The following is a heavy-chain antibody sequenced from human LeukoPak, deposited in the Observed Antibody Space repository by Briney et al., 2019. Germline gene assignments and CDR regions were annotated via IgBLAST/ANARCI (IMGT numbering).Heavy chain of an antibody. CDR3: ARGRRRSGWPHYYYYGMDV. D-gene: IGHD6-19*01. CDR2: INHSGST. J-gene: IGHJ6*02. V-gene: IGHV4-34*01. CDR1: GGSFSGYY. Sequence: SETLSLTCAVYGGSFSGYYWSWIRQPPGKGLEWIGEINHSGSTNYNPSLKSRVTISVDTSKNQFSLKLSSVTAADTAVYYCARGRRRSGWPHYYYYGMDVWGQGTTVTVSS.